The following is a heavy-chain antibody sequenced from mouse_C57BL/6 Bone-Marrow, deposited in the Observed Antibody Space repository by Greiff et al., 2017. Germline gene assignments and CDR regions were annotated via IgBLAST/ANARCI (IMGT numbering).Heavy chain of an antibody. D-gene: IGHD2-2*01. CDR2: IRSKSSNYAT. Sequence: EVMLVESGGGLVQPKGSLKLSCAASGFTFNTYAMHWVRQAPGKGLEWVARIRSKSSNYATYYTDSVKDRFTISRDDSQSILDMQMINLKTEGTAVYDWVREGWVRQRSWFAYWGQGTLVTVSA. CDR3: VREGWVRQRSWFAY. V-gene: IGHV10-3*01. CDR1: GFTFNTYA. J-gene: IGHJ3*01.